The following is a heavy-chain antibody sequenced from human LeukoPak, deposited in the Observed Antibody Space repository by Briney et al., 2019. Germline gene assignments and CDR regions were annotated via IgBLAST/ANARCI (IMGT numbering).Heavy chain of an antibody. CDR1: GGSFCGYY. V-gene: IGHV4-34*01. CDR3: ARVPTIVVVRDWYFDL. CDR2: INHSGST. J-gene: IGHJ2*01. Sequence: SETLSLTCAVSGGSFCGYYWSWIRQPPGKGLGWIGEINHSGSTNYNPSLKSRVTISVDTSKNQFSLKLSSVTAADTAVYYCARVPTIVVVRDWYFDLWGRGTLVTVSS. D-gene: IGHD3-22*01.